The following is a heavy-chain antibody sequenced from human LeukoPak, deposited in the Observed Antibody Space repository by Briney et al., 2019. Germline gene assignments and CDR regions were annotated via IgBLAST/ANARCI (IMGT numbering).Heavy chain of an antibody. CDR2: INHSGST. V-gene: IGHV4-34*01. CDR3: ARGQGTAMARY. J-gene: IGHJ4*02. D-gene: IGHD5-18*01. CDR1: GGSFSNYY. Sequence: PSETLSLTCAVYGGSFSNYYWSWIRQPPGKGLEWIGEINHSGSTNYNPSLKSRVTISVDTSKNQFSLKLSSVTAADTAVYYCARGQGTAMARYWGQGTLVTVSS.